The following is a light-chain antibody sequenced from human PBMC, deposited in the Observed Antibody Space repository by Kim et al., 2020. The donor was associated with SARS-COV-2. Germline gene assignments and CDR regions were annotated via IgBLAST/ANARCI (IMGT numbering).Light chain of an antibody. CDR1: SLRSYY. Sequence: SSELTKDPAVSVALGQTVRITCQGDSLRSYYATWYQQKPGQAPVLVIYDKNNRPSGTPARFSGSYSGNTTSLTITGAQAGDEAVYYCNSRESGVNHVIFGGGTQLTVL. CDR3: NSRESGVNHVI. CDR2: DKN. V-gene: IGLV3-19*01. J-gene: IGLJ2*01.